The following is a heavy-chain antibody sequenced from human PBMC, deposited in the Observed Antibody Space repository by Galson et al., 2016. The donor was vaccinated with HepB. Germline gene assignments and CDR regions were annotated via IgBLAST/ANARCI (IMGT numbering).Heavy chain of an antibody. D-gene: IGHD3-10*01. CDR3: ARDRGSYSPFDY. CDR1: GFTFSTYS. CDR2: ISSSSSAI. J-gene: IGHJ4*02. Sequence: PLRLSCAASGFTFSTYSMNWVRQAPGKGLEWVSYISSSSSAIYYADSVKGRFTISRDNAKNSLYLQMNSLRDEDTAVYYCARDRGSYSPFDYWGQGTLVTVSS. V-gene: IGHV3-48*02.